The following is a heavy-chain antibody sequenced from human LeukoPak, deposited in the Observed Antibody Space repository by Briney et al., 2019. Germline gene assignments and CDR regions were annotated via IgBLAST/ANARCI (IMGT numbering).Heavy chain of an antibody. Sequence: ASVKVSCKASGYTFTDYYMHWVRQAPGQGLEWMGWMNPKSGGGTYYAQRFQGRVTMTRDTSISTAYMELSRLRSDDTAIYYCVRDGYSGSYGYDYWGQGTLVTVSS. CDR3: VRDGYSGSYGYDY. CDR2: MNPKSGGGT. V-gene: IGHV1-2*02. D-gene: IGHD5-18*01. CDR1: GYTFTDYY. J-gene: IGHJ4*02.